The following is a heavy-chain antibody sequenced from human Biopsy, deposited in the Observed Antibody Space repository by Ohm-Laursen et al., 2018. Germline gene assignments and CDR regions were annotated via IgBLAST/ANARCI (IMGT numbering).Heavy chain of an antibody. V-gene: IGHV3-30*18. Sequence: SLRLSCAATGFTFNNYGMQWVRQAPGKGLEWVAFIFYDGSNTYYADSVKGRFTISRDNSRDTLYLQMSSLRAEDTAVYYCAKDRSTYPPIGGLSMDVWAKGPRSPSP. CDR1: GFTFNNYG. D-gene: IGHD3-16*01. CDR2: IFYDGSNT. CDR3: AKDRSTYPPIGGLSMDV. J-gene: IGHJ6*02.